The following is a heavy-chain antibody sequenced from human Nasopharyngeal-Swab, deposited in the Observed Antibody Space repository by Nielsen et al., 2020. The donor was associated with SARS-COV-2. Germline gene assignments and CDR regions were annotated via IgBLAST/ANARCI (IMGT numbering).Heavy chain of an antibody. CDR3: ARDTVLRYFDWLSGDYGMDV. CDR1: EFTFSDYY. D-gene: IGHD3-9*01. V-gene: IGHV3-11*04. CDR2: ISSSGSTI. Sequence: GESLKISCAASEFTFSDYYMSWIRQAPGKGLEWVSYISSSGSTIYYADSVKGRFTISRDNAKNSLYLQMNSLRAEDTAVYYCARDTVLRYFDWLSGDYGMDVWGQGTTVTVSS. J-gene: IGHJ6*02.